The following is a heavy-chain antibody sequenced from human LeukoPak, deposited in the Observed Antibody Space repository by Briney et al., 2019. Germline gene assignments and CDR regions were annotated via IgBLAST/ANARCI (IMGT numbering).Heavy chain of an antibody. CDR1: GFIFSDYS. J-gene: IGHJ3*02. D-gene: IGHD3-3*01. Sequence: KTGGSLRLSCVASGFIFSDYSMNWVRQAPGRGLEWVSFMSGSSTYIYYADSLKGRFTISRDNAKNSLYLQMNSLRAEDTAVYYCARGRDYYGRHDAFDIWGQGTMVTVSS. CDR2: MSGSSTYI. CDR3: ARGRDYYGRHDAFDI. V-gene: IGHV3-21*01.